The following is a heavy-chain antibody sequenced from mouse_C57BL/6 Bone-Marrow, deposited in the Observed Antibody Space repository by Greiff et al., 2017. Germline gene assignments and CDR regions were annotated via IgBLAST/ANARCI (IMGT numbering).Heavy chain of an antibody. CDR1: GYTFTSYW. D-gene: IGHD1-1*01. Sequence: QVQLQQPGAELVKPGASVKLSCKASGYTFTSYWMHWVKQRPGQGLEWIGMIHPNSGSTNYNEKFKSKATLTVDKSSSTAYMQLSSLTSEDSAVYYCARGITTVGDYAMDYWGQGTSVTVSS. V-gene: IGHV1-64*01. J-gene: IGHJ4*01. CDR3: ARGITTVGDYAMDY. CDR2: IHPNSGST.